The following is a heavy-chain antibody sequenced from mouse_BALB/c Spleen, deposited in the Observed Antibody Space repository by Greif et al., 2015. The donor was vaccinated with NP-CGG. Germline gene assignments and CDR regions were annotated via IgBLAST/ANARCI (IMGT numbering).Heavy chain of an antibody. D-gene: IGHD2-3*01. V-gene: IGHV5-12-1*01. J-gene: IGHJ4*01. CDR1: GFAFSSYD. CDR2: ISSGGGST. CDR3: ARYDGYYYYAMDY. Sequence: EVHLVESGGGLVKPGGSLKLSCAASGFAFSSYDMSWVRQTPEKRLEWVAYISSGGGSTYYPYTVKGRFTISRDNAKNTLYLQMSSLKSEDTAMYYCARYDGYYYYAMDYWGQGTSVTVSS.